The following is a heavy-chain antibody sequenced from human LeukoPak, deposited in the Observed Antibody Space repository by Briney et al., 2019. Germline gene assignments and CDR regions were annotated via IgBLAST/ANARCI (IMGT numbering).Heavy chain of an antibody. CDR2: ISSSSTI. CDR3: ARVQGVLWLTNWFDP. D-gene: IGHD3-10*01. J-gene: IGHJ5*02. V-gene: IGHV3-48*01. Sequence: PGGSLRLSCAASGFTFSSYSMNWVRQAPGKGLEWVSYISSSSTIYYADSVKGRFTISRDNAKNSLYLQMNSLRAEDTAVYYCARVQGVLWLTNWFDPWGQGTLVTVSS. CDR1: GFTFSSYS.